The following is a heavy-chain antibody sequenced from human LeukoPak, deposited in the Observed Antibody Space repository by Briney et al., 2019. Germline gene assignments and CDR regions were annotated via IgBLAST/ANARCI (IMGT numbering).Heavy chain of an antibody. CDR1: GYTFTNYG. V-gene: IGHV1-18*01. CDR3: AKTLKSAAQPDQ. J-gene: IGHJ4*02. D-gene: IGHD2-2*01. Sequence: GASVKVSCKASGYTFTNYGFSWVRQAPGQGLEWMGWISAKNGDTDYAQKFQGRVTLTTDTATNTAYMELRSLRSDDTAVYYCAKTLKSAAQPDQWGQGTLVTVSS. CDR2: ISAKNGDT.